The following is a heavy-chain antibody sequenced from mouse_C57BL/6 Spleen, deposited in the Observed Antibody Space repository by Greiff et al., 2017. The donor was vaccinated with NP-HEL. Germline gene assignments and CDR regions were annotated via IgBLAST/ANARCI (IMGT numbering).Heavy chain of an antibody. V-gene: IGHV1-54*01. J-gene: IGHJ3*01. CDR1: GYAFTNYL. Sequence: QVQLKESGAELVRPGTSVKVSCKASGYAFTNYLIEWVKQRPGQGLEWIGVINPGSGGTNYNEKFKGKATLTADKSSSTAYMQLSSLTSEDSAVYFCARSSNWFAYWGQVTLVTVSA. CDR3: ARSSNWFAY. D-gene: IGHD1-1*01. CDR2: INPGSGGT.